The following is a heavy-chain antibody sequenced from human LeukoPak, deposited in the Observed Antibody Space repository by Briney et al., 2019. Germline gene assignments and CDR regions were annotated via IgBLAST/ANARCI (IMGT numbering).Heavy chain of an antibody. CDR2: INPSGGRT. CDR1: GYTFTSYY. J-gene: IGHJ4*02. D-gene: IGHD5-24*01. Sequence: ASVKVSCKASGYTFTSYYMHWVRQAPGQGLEWMGIINPSGGRTTYAQKFQARVTMTRDPSPSTVYMELSSLRSEDMAVYYCAIGGWLPSPPAFACWGQGTLVPVSS. V-gene: IGHV1-46*01. CDR3: AIGGWLPSPPAFAC.